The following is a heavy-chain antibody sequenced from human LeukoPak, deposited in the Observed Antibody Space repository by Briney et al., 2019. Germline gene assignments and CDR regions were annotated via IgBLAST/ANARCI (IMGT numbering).Heavy chain of an antibody. Sequence: GGSLRLSCAASGFTFSSYGMHWVRQAPGKGLEWVAVISYDGSNKYYADSVKGRFTISRDNSKNTLYLQMNSLRAEDTAVYYCARDLDYYDSSGSSFDYWGQRTLVTVSS. CDR2: ISYDGSNK. CDR1: GFTFSSYG. CDR3: ARDLDYYDSSGSSFDY. V-gene: IGHV3-30*03. D-gene: IGHD3-22*01. J-gene: IGHJ4*02.